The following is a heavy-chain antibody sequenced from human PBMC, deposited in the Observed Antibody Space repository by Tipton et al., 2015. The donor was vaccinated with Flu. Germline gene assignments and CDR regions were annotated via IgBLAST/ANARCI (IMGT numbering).Heavy chain of an antibody. Sequence: SLRLSFAASGFTFSRYWMNWVRQAPGKGLEWVTNIKQDGSEKYYADSVKGRFTISRDNAKNSLNLQMNSLRAEDTAVYYCAREANDSSSFRGKYYYYGMDVWGQGTTVTVSS. J-gene: IGHJ6*02. CDR1: GFTFSRYW. V-gene: IGHV3-7*01. D-gene: IGHD6-13*01. CDR2: IKQDGSEK. CDR3: AREANDSSSFRGKYYYYGMDV.